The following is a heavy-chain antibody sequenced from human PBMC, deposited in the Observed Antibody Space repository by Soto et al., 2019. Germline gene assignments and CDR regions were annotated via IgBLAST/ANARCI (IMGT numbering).Heavy chain of an antibody. CDR2: IYYSGTT. Sequence: QLQLQESGPGLVKPSETLSLTCTVSGGSINTNGYYWAWIRQPPGKGLEWIGSIYYSGTTYYNSSLKSRVIISSDMSKNQFSLRLTSVTAADTAVYSCARHPSGFYDYWGQGTLVTVSS. CDR1: GGSINTNGYY. V-gene: IGHV4-39*01. D-gene: IGHD3-22*01. J-gene: IGHJ4*02. CDR3: ARHPSGFYDY.